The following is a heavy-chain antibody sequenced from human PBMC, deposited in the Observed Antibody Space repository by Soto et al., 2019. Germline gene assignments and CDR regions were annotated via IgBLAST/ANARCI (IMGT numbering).Heavy chain of an antibody. CDR2: IKKDGSEK. CDR3: ARDLITSWYAGMDV. D-gene: IGHD6-13*01. Sequence: GGSLRLSCAASGFTFSTYWMSWGRQAPGKGLEWVANIKKDGSEKYYVDSLKGRFTISRDNAKNSLYLQMNSLRAEDTAVYYCARDLITSWYAGMDVWGQGTTVTVSS. V-gene: IGHV3-7*03. CDR1: GFTFSTYW. J-gene: IGHJ6*02.